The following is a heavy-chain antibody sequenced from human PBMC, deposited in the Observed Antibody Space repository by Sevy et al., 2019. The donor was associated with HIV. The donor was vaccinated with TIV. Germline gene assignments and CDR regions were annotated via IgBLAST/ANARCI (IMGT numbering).Heavy chain of an antibody. Sequence: GGSLRLSCAASGFTFSNYAMHWVRQSPGKGLEWVAIIKYEGGIKIYADSVKGRFTISRDNSKNTLYLEMNSLRTEDTAVYYCAQDLQGGVGYGLDCWGQGTTVTVSS. J-gene: IGHJ6*02. D-gene: IGHD4-4*01. CDR2: IKYEGGIK. CDR1: GFTFSNYA. CDR3: AQDLQGGVGYGLDC. V-gene: IGHV3-30*18.